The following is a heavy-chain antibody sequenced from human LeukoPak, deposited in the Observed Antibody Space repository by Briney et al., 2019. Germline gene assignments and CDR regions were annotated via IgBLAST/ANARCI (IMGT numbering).Heavy chain of an antibody. CDR2: IIPIFGTA. D-gene: IGHD6-6*01. CDR3: ARGGRIAARTHDAFDI. CDR1: GGTFSSYA. Sequence: SVKVSCKASGGTFSSYAISWVRQAPGQGREWMGRIIPIFGTANYAQKFQGRVTITTDESTSTAYMELSSLRSGDTAVYYCARGGRIAARTHDAFDIWGQGTMVTVSS. V-gene: IGHV1-69*05. J-gene: IGHJ3*02.